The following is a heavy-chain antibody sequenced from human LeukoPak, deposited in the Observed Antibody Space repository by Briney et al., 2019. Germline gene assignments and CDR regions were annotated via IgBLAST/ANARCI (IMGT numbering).Heavy chain of an antibody. D-gene: IGHD2-2*01. J-gene: IGHJ4*02. CDR2: ISGDGGST. V-gene: IGHV3-23*01. Sequence: GGSLGLSCEVSGLTLRSFAMSWVRQPAGKGLEWVSAISGDGGSTEYADSAKGRFAISRDNSKNTVYLQMNSLRAGDTALYYCAAMTTAAANAFFYWGRGTVVTVSA. CDR1: GLTLRSFA. CDR3: AAMTTAAANAFFY.